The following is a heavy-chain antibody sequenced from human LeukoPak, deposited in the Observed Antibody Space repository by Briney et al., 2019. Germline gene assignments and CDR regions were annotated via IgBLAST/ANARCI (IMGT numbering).Heavy chain of an antibody. CDR2: ISSNGGST. D-gene: IGHD6-13*01. CDR3: AKSSWSN. J-gene: IGHJ4*02. V-gene: IGHV3-64*01. Sequence: GGSLRLSCAASGFTFSTYTMHWVRQAPGKGLEYVSAISSNGGSTYYANSVKGRFTISRDNSKNTLYLQMNSLRAEDTAVYYCAKSSWSNWGQGTLVTVSS. CDR1: GFTFSTYT.